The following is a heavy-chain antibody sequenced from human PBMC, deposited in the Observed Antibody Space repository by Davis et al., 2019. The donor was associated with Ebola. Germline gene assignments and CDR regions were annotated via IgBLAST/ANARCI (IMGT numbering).Heavy chain of an antibody. J-gene: IGHJ4*02. D-gene: IGHD6-13*01. Sequence: ASVKVSCKASGGTFSSYAISWVRQAPGQGLEWMGWMNPNSGNTGYAQKFQGRVTITRSTSISTAYMELSSLTSEDTAVYYCARAYPGMFDYWGQGTLVTVSS. CDR3: ARAYPGMFDY. CDR1: GGTFSSYA. V-gene: IGHV1-8*03. CDR2: MNPNSGNT.